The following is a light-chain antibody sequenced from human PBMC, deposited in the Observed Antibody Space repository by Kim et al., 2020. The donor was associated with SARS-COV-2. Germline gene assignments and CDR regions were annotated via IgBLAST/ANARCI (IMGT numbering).Light chain of an antibody. CDR1: SLRRFY. CDR3: HSRDSSGNSYV. CDR2: GKN. Sequence: SSELTQDPAVSVALGQTVRITCQGDSLRRFYASWYQLKPGQAPIFVLYGKNNRPSGIPDRFSGSSSGNTASMTITGAQAEDEADYYCHSRDSSGNSYVFG. J-gene: IGLJ1*01. V-gene: IGLV3-19*01.